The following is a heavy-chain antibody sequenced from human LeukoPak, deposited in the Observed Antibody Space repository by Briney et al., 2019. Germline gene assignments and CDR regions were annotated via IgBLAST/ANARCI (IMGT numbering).Heavy chain of an antibody. CDR1: GFTFSDYG. V-gene: IGHV3-30*02. J-gene: IGHJ4*02. Sequence: GGSLRLSCAASGFTFSDYGMHWVRQAPGKGLEWVAFIRYDGSNKYYADFVKGRFTISRDNSKNTLYLQMNSLRAGDTAVYYCAKDSRTYFYGSGSFSLPKRPLGYFDYWGQGTLVTVSS. D-gene: IGHD3-10*01. CDR2: IRYDGSNK. CDR3: AKDSRTYFYGSGSFSLPKRPLGYFDY.